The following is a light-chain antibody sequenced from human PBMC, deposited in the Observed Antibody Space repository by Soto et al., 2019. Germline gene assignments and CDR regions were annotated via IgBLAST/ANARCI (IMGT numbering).Light chain of an antibody. CDR1: STDVGGYNY. CDR3: GSYTSTDTPFV. J-gene: IGLJ1*01. V-gene: IGLV2-14*01. CDR2: EVN. Sequence: QSALAQPSSVSGSPGQSTTISCTGTSTDVGGYNYFSWYQHHPGKGPKLIIYEVNHRPSGVSDRFSGSKSGNKASLTISNLEAEDESDYYCGSYTSTDTPFVFGTGTKVTV.